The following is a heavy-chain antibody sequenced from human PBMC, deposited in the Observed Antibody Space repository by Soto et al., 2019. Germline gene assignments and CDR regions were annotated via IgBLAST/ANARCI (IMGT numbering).Heavy chain of an antibody. J-gene: IGHJ4*02. CDR1: GFTFSSYA. CDR3: ARGARGAVAGTYSFDY. CDR2: ISSNGGST. V-gene: IGHV3-64*01. Sequence: EVQLVESGGGLVQPGGSLRLSCAGSGFTFSSYAMYWVRQAPGKGLEYVSAISSNGGSTSYANSVKGRFTISRDNSKNTLYLQMGSLRAEDMAVYYCARGARGAVAGTYSFDYWGQGTLVTVSS. D-gene: IGHD6-19*01.